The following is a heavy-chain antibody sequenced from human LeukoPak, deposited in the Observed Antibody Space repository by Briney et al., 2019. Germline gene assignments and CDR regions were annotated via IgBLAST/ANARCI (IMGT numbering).Heavy chain of an antibody. CDR1: GFTVSSNY. CDR3: ARDRGYSGYDSMGYYYYYMDV. D-gene: IGHD5-12*01. J-gene: IGHJ6*03. Sequence: PGGPLRLSCAASGFTVSSNYMSWVRQAPGKGLEWVSVIYSGGSTYYADSVKGRFTISRDNSKNTLYLQMNSLRAEDTAVYYCARDRGYSGYDSMGYYYYYMDVWGKGTTVTVSS. V-gene: IGHV3-66*02. CDR2: IYSGGST.